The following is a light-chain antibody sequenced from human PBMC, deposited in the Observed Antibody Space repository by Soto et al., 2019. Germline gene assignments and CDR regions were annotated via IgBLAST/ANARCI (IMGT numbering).Light chain of an antibody. CDR1: SSNIGRNT. J-gene: IGLJ2*01. Sequence: QSVLAQPPSASGTPGQRVTISCSGSSSNIGRNTVNWYQQLPETAPKLLIYNNNQRPSGVPDRFSGSKSGTSASLAISGLQSEDEADYYCAAWDDSLNGPGFGGGTKLTVL. CDR3: AAWDDSLNGPG. V-gene: IGLV1-44*01. CDR2: NNN.